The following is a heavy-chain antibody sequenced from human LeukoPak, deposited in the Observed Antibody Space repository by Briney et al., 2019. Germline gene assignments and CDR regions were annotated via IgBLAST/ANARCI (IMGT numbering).Heavy chain of an antibody. D-gene: IGHD5-12*01. J-gene: IGHJ4*02. CDR2: INPNSGGT. CDR1: GYTFTGYY. Sequence: ASVKVSCKASGYTFTGYYMHWVRQAPGQGLEWMGWINPNSGGTNYAQKFQGRVTMTRDTSISTAYMELSRLRSDDTAVYYCARSPYSGYDYFDYWGQGALVTVSS. V-gene: IGHV1-2*02. CDR3: ARSPYSGYDYFDY.